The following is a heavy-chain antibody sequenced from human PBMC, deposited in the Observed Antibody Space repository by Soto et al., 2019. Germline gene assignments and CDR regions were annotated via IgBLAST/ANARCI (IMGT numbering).Heavy chain of an antibody. CDR2: IGTAGDT. V-gene: IGHV3-13*01. Sequence: GGSLRLSCAASGFTFSSYDMHWVRQATGKGLEWVSAIGTAGDTYYPGSVKGRFTISRENAKNSLYLQMNSLRAGDTAVYYCARGDCSSTSCYYYYGMDVWGQETTVTVSS. D-gene: IGHD2-2*01. J-gene: IGHJ6*02. CDR1: GFTFSSYD. CDR3: ARGDCSSTSCYYYYGMDV.